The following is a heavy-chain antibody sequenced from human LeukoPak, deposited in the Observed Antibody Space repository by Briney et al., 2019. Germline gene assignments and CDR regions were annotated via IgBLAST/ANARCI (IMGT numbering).Heavy chain of an antibody. D-gene: IGHD6-13*01. CDR3: AKLVAAAGRFFDY. Sequence: GGSLRLSCAASGFTFSSSAMSWVRQAPWKGLECVSAISGSGGSTYYADSVKGRFTISRDNSKNTLYLQMNSLRAEDTAVYYCAKLVAAAGRFFDYWGQGTLVTVSS. J-gene: IGHJ4*02. CDR2: ISGSGGST. V-gene: IGHV3-23*01. CDR1: GFTFSSSA.